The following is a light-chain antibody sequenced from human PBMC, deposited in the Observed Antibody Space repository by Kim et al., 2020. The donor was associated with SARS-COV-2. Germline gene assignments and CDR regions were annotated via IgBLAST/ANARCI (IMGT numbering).Light chain of an antibody. V-gene: IGKV3-11*01. CDR2: DAS. CDR3: QQRSNWQLT. J-gene: IGKJ4*01. Sequence: LSPGERAPLSCRASQSVSSYLAWYQHKPGQAPRLLIYDASNRATGIPARFSGSGSGTDFTLTISSLEPEDFAVYYCQQRSNWQLTFGGGTKVDIK. CDR1: QSVSSY.